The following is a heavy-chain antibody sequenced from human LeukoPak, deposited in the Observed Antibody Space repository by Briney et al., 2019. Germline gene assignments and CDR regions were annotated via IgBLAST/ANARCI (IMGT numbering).Heavy chain of an antibody. CDR1: GYTFTRYY. CDR3: ARGRYCSSTRSRYCSGGSFLYFDY. J-gene: IGHJ4*02. CDR2: INPNSGGT. D-gene: IGHD2-15*01. Sequence: ASVKVSCKASGYTFTRYYMHWVRQAPGQGLEWMGWINPNSGGTNYAQKFQGRVTMTRDTSISTAYMELSRLRSDDTAVYYCARGRYCSSTRSRYCSGGSFLYFDYWGQGTLVTVSS. V-gene: IGHV1-2*02.